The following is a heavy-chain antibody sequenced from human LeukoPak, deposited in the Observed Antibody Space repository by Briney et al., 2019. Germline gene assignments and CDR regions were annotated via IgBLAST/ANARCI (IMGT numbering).Heavy chain of an antibody. CDR3: ATGSRSVLPWFGEFDY. CDR1: GYTLTELS. CDR2: FDPEDGET. V-gene: IGHV1-24*01. Sequence: ASVKVSCKVSGYTLTELSMHWVRQAPGKGLEWMGGFDPEDGETIYAQKFQGRVTMTEDTSTDTAYMELSSLRSEDTAVYYCATGSRSVLPWFGEFDYWGQGTLATVSS. J-gene: IGHJ4*02. D-gene: IGHD3-10*01.